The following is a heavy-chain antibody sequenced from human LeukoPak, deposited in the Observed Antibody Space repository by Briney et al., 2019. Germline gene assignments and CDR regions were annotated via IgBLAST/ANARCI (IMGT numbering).Heavy chain of an antibody. Sequence: GGSLRLSCAASGFIISDYWMNWVRQVPGKGLEWVANINEDGSVQDYVDSVRGRFTISRDNAKNSVYLQMNSLRVEDTAVYYCASRESSMARSHWGQGPLVTVSS. J-gene: IGHJ4*02. CDR2: INEDGSVQ. CDR3: ASRESSMARSH. V-gene: IGHV3-7*01. D-gene: IGHD3-10*01. CDR1: GFIISDYW.